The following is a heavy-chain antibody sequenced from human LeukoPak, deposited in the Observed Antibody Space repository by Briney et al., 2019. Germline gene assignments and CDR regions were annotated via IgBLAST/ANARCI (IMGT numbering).Heavy chain of an antibody. Sequence: GASVKVSCRASGYTFTSYGISWVRQAPGQGLEWMGWISAYNGNTNYAQKLQGRVTMTTDTSTSTAYMELRSLRSDDTAVYYCASLKTGMSPAEWFDPWGQGTLVTVSS. V-gene: IGHV1-18*01. CDR2: ISAYNGNT. CDR1: GYTFTSYG. CDR3: ASLKTGMSPAEWFDP. J-gene: IGHJ5*02. D-gene: IGHD3-10*01.